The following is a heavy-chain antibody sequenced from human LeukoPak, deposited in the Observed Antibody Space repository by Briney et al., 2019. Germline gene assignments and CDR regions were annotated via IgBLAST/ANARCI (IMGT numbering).Heavy chain of an antibody. D-gene: IGHD6-19*01. Sequence: GGSLRLSCAASGFTFSSYGMHWVRQAPGKGLEWVAVIWYDGSNKYYADSVKGRFTISRDNSKNTLYLQMNSLRAEDTAVYYCARDLYSSGWSGPIDYWGQGTLSPSPQ. J-gene: IGHJ4*02. CDR3: ARDLYSSGWSGPIDY. V-gene: IGHV3-33*01. CDR2: IWYDGSNK. CDR1: GFTFSSYG.